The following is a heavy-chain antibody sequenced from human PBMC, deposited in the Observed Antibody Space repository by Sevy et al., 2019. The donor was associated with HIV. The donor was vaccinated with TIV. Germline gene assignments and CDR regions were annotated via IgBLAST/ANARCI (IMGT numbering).Heavy chain of an antibody. CDR2: ISSSGTK. V-gene: IGHV3-11*01. CDR3: ASPPKRSTSTSCPFDAFYM. J-gene: IGHJ3*02. CDR1: GFIFSDYNY. D-gene: IGHD2-2*01. Sequence: GGSLRLSCAASGFIFSDYNYMIWIRQSPGKGLEWISYISSSGTKYCRESVKGRFTVSRDNAKNSLYLQMNNLRAEDTALYYCASPPKRSTSTSCPFDAFYMWGQGTMVTVSS.